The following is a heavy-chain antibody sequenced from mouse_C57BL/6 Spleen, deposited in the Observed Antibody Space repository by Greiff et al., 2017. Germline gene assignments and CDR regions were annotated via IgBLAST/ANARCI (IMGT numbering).Heavy chain of an antibody. D-gene: IGHD4-1*01. CDR3: ARPGPYYYAMDY. J-gene: IGHJ4*01. CDR2: IDPSDSYT. CDR1: GYTFTSYW. V-gene: IGHV1-69*01. Sequence: QVQLQQPGAELVMPGASVKLSCKASGYTFTSYWMHWVKQRPGQGLEWIGEIDPSDSYTNYNQKFKGKSTLTADKSSSTAYMQLSSLTSEDSAVYYCARPGPYYYAMDYWGQGTSVTVSS.